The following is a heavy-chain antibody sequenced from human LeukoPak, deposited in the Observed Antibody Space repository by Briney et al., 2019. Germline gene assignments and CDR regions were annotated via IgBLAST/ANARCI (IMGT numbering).Heavy chain of an antibody. CDR2: INQEGSEE. CDR3: ARDGGVTGYDLLDY. Sequence: GGSLRLSCVASGFSFSSFWMTWVRQAPGKGLEWVANINQEGSEENYADSVKGRFIISRDNAKNSVYLQLNSLTAEDTAVYYCARDGGVTGYDLLDYWGQGTLVTVSS. J-gene: IGHJ4*02. D-gene: IGHD5-12*01. CDR1: GFSFSSFW. V-gene: IGHV3-7*01.